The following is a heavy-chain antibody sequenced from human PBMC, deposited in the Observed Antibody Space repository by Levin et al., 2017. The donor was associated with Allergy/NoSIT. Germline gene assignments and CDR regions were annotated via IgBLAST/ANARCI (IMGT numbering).Heavy chain of an antibody. CDR1: GFTIGSYG. V-gene: IGHV3-33*01. D-gene: IGHD2-2*01. J-gene: IGHJ4*02. CDR3: ARDLSMGYAESWGY. Sequence: HPGGSLRLSCAASGFTIGSYGMHWVRQAPGKGLEWVATISFDGAKKDYADSVKGRFTISRDNFKNTVYLQMNSLRAEDTAVYYCARDLSMGYAESWGYWGQGTLVTVSS. CDR2: ISFDGAKK.